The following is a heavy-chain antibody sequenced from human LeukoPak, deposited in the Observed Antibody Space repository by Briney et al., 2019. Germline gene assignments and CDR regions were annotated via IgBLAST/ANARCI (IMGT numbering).Heavy chain of an antibody. CDR2: INPSGGST. J-gene: IGHJ5*02. V-gene: IGHV1-46*01. D-gene: IGHD4-17*01. CDR3: ARGPTVTTSPYNWFDP. Sequence: ASVKVSCKASGYTFTSYYMHWVRQAPGQGLEWMGIINPSGGSTSYAQKFQGRVTMTRDTSTSTVYMELSSLRSEDTAEYYCARGPTVTTSPYNWFDPWGQGTLVTVSS. CDR1: GYTFTSYY.